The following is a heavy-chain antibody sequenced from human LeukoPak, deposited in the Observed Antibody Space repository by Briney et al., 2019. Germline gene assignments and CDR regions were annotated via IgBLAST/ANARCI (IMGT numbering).Heavy chain of an antibody. Sequence: GGSLRLSCAASGFTFSSYGMHWVRQAPAKGLEWVAFIRYDGSNKYYADSVKGRFTISRDNSKNTLYLQMNSLRAEDTAVYYCAKDLASIAAAGGAFDIWVQGTMVTVSS. CDR3: AKDLASIAAAGGAFDI. D-gene: IGHD6-13*01. J-gene: IGHJ3*02. CDR2: IRYDGSNK. CDR1: GFTFSSYG. V-gene: IGHV3-30*02.